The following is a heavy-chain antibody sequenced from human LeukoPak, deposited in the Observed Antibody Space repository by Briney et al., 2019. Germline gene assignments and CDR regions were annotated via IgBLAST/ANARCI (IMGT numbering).Heavy chain of an antibody. V-gene: IGHV4-4*02. J-gene: IGHJ4*02. D-gene: IGHD4-17*01. CDR1: GYSISSGYW. CDR2: IHHTGST. CDR3: ARNGDYSADS. Sequence: PSETLSLTCVVSGYSISSGYWWSWVRQPPGKGLEWIGEIHHTGSTNYNPSLKSRVTISVDKSKNQFSLRLTSVTAADTAVYYCARNGDYSADSWGQGTLLTVSS.